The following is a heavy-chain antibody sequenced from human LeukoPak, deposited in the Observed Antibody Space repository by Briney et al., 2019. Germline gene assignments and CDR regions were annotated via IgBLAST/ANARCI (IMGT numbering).Heavy chain of an antibody. CDR2: INHSGGST. Sequence: ASVKVSCKASGYTFTSYYMHWVRQAPGQGLEWMGIINHSGGSTSYAQKFQGRVTMTRDTSTSTVYMELSSLRSEDTAVYYCARGGHDYGDYGPNEAHSWFDPWGQGTLVTVSS. CDR3: ARGGHDYGDYGPNEAHSWFDP. V-gene: IGHV1-46*01. J-gene: IGHJ5*02. D-gene: IGHD4-17*01. CDR1: GYTFTSYY.